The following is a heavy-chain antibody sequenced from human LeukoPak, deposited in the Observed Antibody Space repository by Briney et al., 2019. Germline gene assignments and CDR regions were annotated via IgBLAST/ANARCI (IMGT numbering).Heavy chain of an antibody. J-gene: IGHJ6*03. V-gene: IGHV3-23*01. CDR1: GFTFSSYA. CDR3: ASSTKEEKYYYYYYMDV. D-gene: IGHD2-2*01. CDR2: ISGSGGST. Sequence: PGGSLILSCAASGFTFSSYAMSWVRQAPGKGLEWVSAISGSGGSTYYADSVKGRFTISRDNSKNTLYLQMNSLRAEDTAVYYCASSTKEEKYYYYYYMDVWGKGTTVTVSS.